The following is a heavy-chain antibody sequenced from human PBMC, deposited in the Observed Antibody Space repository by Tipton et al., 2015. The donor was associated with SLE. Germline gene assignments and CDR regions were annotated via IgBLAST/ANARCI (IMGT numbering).Heavy chain of an antibody. CDR2: MYHSGDT. CDR1: GYSIGSGYY. V-gene: IGHV4-38-2*02. CDR3: AGVSGTYAFDI. Sequence: TLSLTCTVSGYSIGSGYYWGWIRQPPGKGLEWIGSMYHSGDTFYNPSLKGRLTISVDESKNQFSLKLNSVTAADTAVYYCAGVSGTYAFDIWGQGTLVTVSS. D-gene: IGHD1-26*01. J-gene: IGHJ3*02.